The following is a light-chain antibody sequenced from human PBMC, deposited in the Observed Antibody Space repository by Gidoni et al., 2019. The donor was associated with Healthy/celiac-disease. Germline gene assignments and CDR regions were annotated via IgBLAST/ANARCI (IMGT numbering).Light chain of an antibody. J-gene: IGKJ1*01. CDR2: DAS. V-gene: IGKV3-11*01. CDR1: QSVSSY. CDR3: QQRSNWPRT. Sequence: EIVLTQSPATLSLSPGERATLSCRASQSVSSYLAWYQQKPGQAPRLLIYDASNRATGIPARFSGSGCGTDFTLTISSLEPEDFAVYYCQQRSNWPRTFXQXTKVEIK.